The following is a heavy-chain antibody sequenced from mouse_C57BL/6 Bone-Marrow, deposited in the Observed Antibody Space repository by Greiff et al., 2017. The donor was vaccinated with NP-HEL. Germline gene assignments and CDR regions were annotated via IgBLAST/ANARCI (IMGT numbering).Heavy chain of an antibody. D-gene: IGHD1-1*01. CDR3: AREGSITTVVAKGFFDY. J-gene: IGHJ2*01. Sequence: QVQLQQSGAELMKPGASVKLSCKATGYTFTGYWIEWVKQRPGHGLEWIGEILPGSGSTNYNEKFKGKATFTADTSSNTAYMQLSSLTTEDSAIYYCAREGSITTVVAKGFFDYWGQGTTLTVSS. CDR1: GYTFTGYW. CDR2: ILPGSGST. V-gene: IGHV1-9*01.